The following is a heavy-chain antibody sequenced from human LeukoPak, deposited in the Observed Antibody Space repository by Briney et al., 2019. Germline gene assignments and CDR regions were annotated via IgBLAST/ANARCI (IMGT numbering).Heavy chain of an antibody. CDR2: IYSGGST. CDR3: AKDPGIQLWPENWFDP. J-gene: IGHJ5*02. Sequence: GGSLRLSCAASGFTVSSNYMSWVRQAPGKGLEWVSVIYSGGSTYYADSVKGRFTISRDNSKNTLYLQMNSLRAEDTAVYYCAKDPGIQLWPENWFDPWGQGTLVTVSS. D-gene: IGHD5-18*01. CDR1: GFTVSSNY. V-gene: IGHV3-66*02.